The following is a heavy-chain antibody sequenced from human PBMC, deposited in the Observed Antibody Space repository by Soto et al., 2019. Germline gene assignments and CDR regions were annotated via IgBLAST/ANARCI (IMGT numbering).Heavy chain of an antibody. V-gene: IGHV1-46*01. CDR3: ARGGATIFGVIDS. J-gene: IGHJ4*02. Sequence: ASVKVSCKASGYSFFSYYIHWVRQAPGQGLEWMGRFLASGGNTFYAQRFRGRVSMTRDTSSTNTVSLELTSLTSDDTAVYYCARGGATIFGVIDSWGQGARVTVSS. CDR2: FLASGGNT. CDR1: GYSFFSYY. D-gene: IGHD3-3*02.